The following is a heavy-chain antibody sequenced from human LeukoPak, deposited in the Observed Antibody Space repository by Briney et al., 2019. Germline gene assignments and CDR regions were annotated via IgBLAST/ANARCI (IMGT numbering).Heavy chain of an antibody. CDR2: ISASGGST. CDR1: GFTVSINY. D-gene: IGHD2-21*02. CDR3: ARGAYCGGDCYSEAFDI. J-gene: IGHJ3*02. V-gene: IGHV3-23*01. Sequence: GSMRLSCAASGFTVSINYMSWVRQAPGKGLEWVSAISASGGSTYYADSVKGRFTTSRDNSKNTLYLQMNSLRAEDTAVYYCARGAYCGGDCYSEAFDIWGQGTMVTVSS.